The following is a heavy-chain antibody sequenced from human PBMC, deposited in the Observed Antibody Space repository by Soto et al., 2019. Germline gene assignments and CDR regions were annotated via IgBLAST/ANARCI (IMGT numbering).Heavy chain of an antibody. CDR1: GFTFSSYA. V-gene: IGHV3-30-3*01. D-gene: IGHD5-12*01. Sequence: QVQLVESGGGVVQPGRSLRLSCAASGFTFSSYAMHWVRQAPGKGLEWVAVISYDGSSKYYADSVKGRFTISRDNSRDTINLQMNSHRAEETAVYYCARDRYSGYDGVFAGMDVWGQGTTVTVSS. J-gene: IGHJ6*02. CDR3: ARDRYSGYDGVFAGMDV. CDR2: ISYDGSSK.